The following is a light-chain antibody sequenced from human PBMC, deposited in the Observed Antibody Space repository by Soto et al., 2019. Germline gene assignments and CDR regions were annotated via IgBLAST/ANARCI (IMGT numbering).Light chain of an antibody. CDR2: DVS. CDR3: QQYSTYWT. Sequence: DIQMTQSPSTLSASVGDRVTITCRASQSVSRWLAWYQQKPGKAPNLLIFDVSSLESGVPSRFSGSGFGTEFTFTITSLQPDDSATYYCQQYSTYWTFGQGTKV. CDR1: QSVSRW. V-gene: IGKV1-5*01. J-gene: IGKJ1*01.